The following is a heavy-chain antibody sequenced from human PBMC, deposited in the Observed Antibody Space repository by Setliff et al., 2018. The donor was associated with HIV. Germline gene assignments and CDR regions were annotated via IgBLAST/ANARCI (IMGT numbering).Heavy chain of an antibody. CDR1: GGSVSSSDYY. D-gene: IGHD6-19*01. Sequence: SETLSLTCTVSGGSVSSSDYYWNWIRQPPGKGLEWIGHIHYSVNTYYNPSLKSRVLISVDTSKNQFSLRLNSMTAADTAVYFCVRGPQWLVQKGRVYYFDYWGQGTLVTVSS. CDR2: IHYSVNT. V-gene: IGHV4-30-4*01. CDR3: VRGPQWLVQKGRVYYFDY. J-gene: IGHJ4*02.